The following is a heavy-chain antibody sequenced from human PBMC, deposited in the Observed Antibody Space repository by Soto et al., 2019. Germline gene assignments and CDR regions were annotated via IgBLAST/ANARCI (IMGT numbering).Heavy chain of an antibody. CDR3: AAGLLPRISGATLNP. D-gene: IGHD1-7*01. J-gene: IGHJ5*02. V-gene: IGHV3-74*01. Sequence: EVQVVESGGGLVQPGGSLRLSCAASGFTFSRYWMHWVRQVPGKGLVWVSRINIEGTSATYADSVKGRFTISRVNARNTLFLQTNSLRAEDSAGYCCAAGLLPRISGATLNPGGQGTLVIVSS. CDR2: INIEGTSA. CDR1: GFTFSRYW.